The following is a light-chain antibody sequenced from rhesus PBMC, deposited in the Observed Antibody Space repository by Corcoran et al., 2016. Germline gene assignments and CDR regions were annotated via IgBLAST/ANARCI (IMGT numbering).Light chain of an antibody. CDR1: QNIHSN. CDR3: QHYYDTPLT. Sequence: DIQMTQSPSALSASVGDRVTISCRASQNIHSNLAWYQQKPGKAPQLLIYAASSLQTGIPSRFSGSGSGTDFTLTLSSLQPEDSATYYCQHYYDTPLTFSEGTKVELK. CDR2: AAS. V-gene: IGKV1S8*01. J-gene: IGKJ4*01.